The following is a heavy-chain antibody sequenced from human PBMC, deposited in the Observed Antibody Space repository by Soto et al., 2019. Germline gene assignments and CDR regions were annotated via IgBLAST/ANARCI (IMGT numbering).Heavy chain of an antibody. CDR1: GYTFTGYY. CDR3: ARGTSSNLYYYYYGMDV. D-gene: IGHD2-2*01. J-gene: IGHJ6*02. V-gene: IGHV1-2*04. CDR2: INPNSGGT. Sequence: ASVKVSCKASGYTFTGYYMHWVRQAPGQGLEWMGWINPNSGGTNYAQKFQGWVTMTRDTSISTAYMELSRLRSDDTAVYYCARGTSSNLYYYYYGMDVWGQGTTVTVSS.